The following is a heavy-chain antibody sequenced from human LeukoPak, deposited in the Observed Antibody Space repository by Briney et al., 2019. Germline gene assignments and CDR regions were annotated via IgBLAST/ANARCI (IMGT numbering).Heavy chain of an antibody. J-gene: IGHJ4*02. CDR2: IYYSGST. D-gene: IGHD5-18*01. V-gene: IGHV4-39*01. Sequence: PSETLSLTCTVSGGSISSSSYYWGWIRQPPGKGLEWIGSIYYSGSTYYNPSLKSRVTISVDTSKNQFSLKLSSVTAAGTAVYYCARHGRGYSYGHYFDYWGQGTLVTVSS. CDR1: GGSISSSSYY. CDR3: ARHGRGYSYGHYFDY.